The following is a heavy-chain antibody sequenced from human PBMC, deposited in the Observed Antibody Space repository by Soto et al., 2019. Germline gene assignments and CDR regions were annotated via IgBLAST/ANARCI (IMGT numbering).Heavy chain of an antibody. CDR2: ISWDGGST. CDR1: GFTFGDYT. D-gene: IGHD3-22*01. CDR3: AKVAYYYDSSGYYLDY. Sequence: PGGSLRLSCAASGFTFGDYTMHWVRQAPGKGLEWVSLISWDGGSTYYADSVKGRFTISRDNSKNSLYLQMNSLRTEDTALYYCAKVAYYYDSSGYYLDYWGQGTLVTVSS. V-gene: IGHV3-43*01. J-gene: IGHJ4*02.